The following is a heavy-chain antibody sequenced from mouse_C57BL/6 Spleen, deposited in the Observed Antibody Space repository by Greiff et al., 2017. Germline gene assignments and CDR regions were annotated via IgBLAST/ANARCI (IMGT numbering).Heavy chain of an antibody. CDR1: GFTFSSYA. CDR3: TRDLGSSGFDV. V-gene: IGHV5-9-1*02. Sequence: EVQRVESGEGLVKPGGSLKLSCAASGFTFSSYAMSWVRQTPEKRLEWVAYISSGGDYIYYADPVKGRFTISRDNARNTLYLQMSSLKSEDTAMYYCTRDLGSSGFDVWGTGTTVTVSS. CDR2: ISSGGDYI. J-gene: IGHJ1*03. D-gene: IGHD1-1*01.